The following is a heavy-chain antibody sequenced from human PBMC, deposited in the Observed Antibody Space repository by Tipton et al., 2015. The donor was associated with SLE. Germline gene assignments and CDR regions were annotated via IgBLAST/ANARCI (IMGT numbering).Heavy chain of an antibody. V-gene: IGHV4-59*01. J-gene: IGHJ6*03. CDR1: GGSISSYY. CDR3: ARAFRETRTYYYYYHMDV. D-gene: IGHD3-10*01. Sequence: TLSLTCTVSGGSISSYYWSWIRQPPGKGLEWIGYIYYSGSTNYNPSLKSRVTISVDTSKNQFSLKLSSVTAADTAVYYCARAFRETRTYYYYYHMDVWGKGTTVTVSS. CDR2: IYYSGST.